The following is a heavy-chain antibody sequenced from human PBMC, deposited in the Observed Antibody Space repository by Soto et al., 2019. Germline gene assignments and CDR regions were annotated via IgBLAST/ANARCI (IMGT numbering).Heavy chain of an antibody. Sequence: SETLSLTCAVSGGSISSGGYSWSWIRQPPGKGLEWIGYIYHSGSTYYNPSLKSRVTISVDRSKNQFSLKLSSVTAADTAVYYCANYDSGSYPPLDYWGQGTLVTVSS. J-gene: IGHJ4*02. CDR1: GGSISSGGYS. CDR2: IYHSGST. CDR3: ANYDSGSYPPLDY. D-gene: IGHD1-26*01. V-gene: IGHV4-30-2*01.